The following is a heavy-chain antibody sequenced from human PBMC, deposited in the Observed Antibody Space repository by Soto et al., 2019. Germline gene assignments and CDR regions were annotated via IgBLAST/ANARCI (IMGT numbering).Heavy chain of an antibody. V-gene: IGHV3-23*01. Sequence: LRLSFAASGFTFSSYAMSGVRQAPGKGLEWVSAISGSGGSTYYADSVKGRFTISRDNSKNTLYLQMNSLRAEDTAVYYCAKEYYYGSGSYLSDYSGQGTLVTVFS. CDR2: ISGSGGST. CDR3: AKEYYYGSGSYLSDY. D-gene: IGHD3-10*01. J-gene: IGHJ4*02. CDR1: GFTFSSYA.